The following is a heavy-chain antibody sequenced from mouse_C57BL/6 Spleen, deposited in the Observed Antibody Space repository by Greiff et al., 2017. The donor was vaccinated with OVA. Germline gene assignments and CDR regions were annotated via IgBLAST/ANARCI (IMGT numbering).Heavy chain of an antibody. CDR2: IYPGSGNT. CDR3: ARTLKDYAMNY. CDR1: GYSFTSYY. V-gene: IGHV1-66*01. Sequence: QVQLQQSGPELVKPGASVKISCKASGYSFTSYYLHWVKQRPGQGLEWIGWIYPGSGNTKYNEKFKGKATLTADTSSSTAYMQLSSLTSEDSAVYYCARTLKDYAMNYWGQGTSVTASS. J-gene: IGHJ4*01.